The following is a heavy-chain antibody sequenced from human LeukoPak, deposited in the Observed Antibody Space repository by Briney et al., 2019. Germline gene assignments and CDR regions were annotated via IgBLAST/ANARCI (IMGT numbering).Heavy chain of an antibody. J-gene: IGHJ4*02. V-gene: IGHV3-23*01. CDR3: ANGDGYPGDY. D-gene: IGHD5-24*01. CDR2: ISGSGGST. CDR1: GFTFSSYA. Sequence: GGPLRLSCAPSGFTFSSYAMSGFGQPPGKGLEGVAAISGSGGSTYYADSVKGRFTISRDNSKNTLYLQMNSLRAEDTAVYYCANGDGYPGDYWGQGTLVTVSS.